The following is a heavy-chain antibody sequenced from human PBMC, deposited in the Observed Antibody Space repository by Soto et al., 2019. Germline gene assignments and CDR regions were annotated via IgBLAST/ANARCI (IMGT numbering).Heavy chain of an antibody. D-gene: IGHD3-10*01. CDR2: IYSSGTT. V-gene: IGHV4-39*01. CDR3: ARSSRSYYLNSDY. CDR1: GDSISSSSYY. J-gene: IGHJ4*02. Sequence: SETLSLTCTVSGDSISSSSYYWGWIRQPPGKGLEWIGSIYSSGTTYYNPSLKSRVTISVDTSKNQFSLKLSSVTAAGTAVYYCARSSRSYYLNSDYWGQGTLVTVSS.